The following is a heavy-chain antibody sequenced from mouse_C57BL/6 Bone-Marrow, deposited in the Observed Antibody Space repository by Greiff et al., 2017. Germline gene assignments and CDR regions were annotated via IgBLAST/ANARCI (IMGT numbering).Heavy chain of an antibody. D-gene: IGHD2-1*01. CDR1: GYTFTSYW. V-gene: IGHV1-55*01. J-gene: IGHJ4*01. Sequence: VQLQQPGAELVKPGASVKMSCKASGYTFTSYWITWVKQRPGQGLAWIGDIYPGSGSTNYNEKFKSKATLTVDTSSSTAYMQLSSLTSEDSAVYYCARLIYYGNYVLAMDYWGQGTSVTVSS. CDR2: IYPGSGST. CDR3: ARLIYYGNYVLAMDY.